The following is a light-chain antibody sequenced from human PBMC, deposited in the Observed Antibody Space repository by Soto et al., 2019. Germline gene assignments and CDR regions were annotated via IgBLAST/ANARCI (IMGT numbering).Light chain of an antibody. Sequence: EIVLTQSPGTLSLSTGERATLSCRTSQSVSSSYLAWYQQKPGQAPRLLIYGASTRATGIPARFSGSGSGTDFTLTISSLEPEDFAVYYCQQRSNWLITFGQGTRLEIK. CDR3: QQRSNWLIT. CDR1: QSVSSSY. CDR2: GAS. J-gene: IGKJ5*01. V-gene: IGKV3D-20*02.